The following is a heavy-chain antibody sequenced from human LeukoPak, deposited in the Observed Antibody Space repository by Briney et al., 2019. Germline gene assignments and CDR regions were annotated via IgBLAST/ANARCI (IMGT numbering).Heavy chain of an antibody. V-gene: IGHV1-18*01. CDR1: GYTFNTYG. J-gene: IGHJ5*02. CDR3: ARASTRAAATGYDP. Sequence: GASVKVSCKTSGYTFNTYGITWFRQAPGQGLEWMGWISPYNGDTKFAQKFQGRVTMMTDTSTSTGYMELRSLRSDDTAVYYCARASTRAAATGYDPWGQGSLVTVSS. CDR2: ISPYNGDT. D-gene: IGHD6-13*01.